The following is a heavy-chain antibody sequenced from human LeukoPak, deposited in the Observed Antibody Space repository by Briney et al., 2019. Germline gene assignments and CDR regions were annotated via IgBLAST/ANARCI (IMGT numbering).Heavy chain of an antibody. CDR2: IRSKAYGGTT. CDR3: TRLRYFDWLSNPSADY. CDR1: GFTFGDYA. J-gene: IGHJ4*02. Sequence: GGSLRLSCTASGFTFGDYAMSWFRQAPGKGLEWVGFIRSKAYGGTTEYAASVKGRFTISRDDSKSIAYLQMNSLKTEDTAVYYCTRLRYFDWLSNPSADYWGQGTLVTVSS. V-gene: IGHV3-49*03. D-gene: IGHD3-9*01.